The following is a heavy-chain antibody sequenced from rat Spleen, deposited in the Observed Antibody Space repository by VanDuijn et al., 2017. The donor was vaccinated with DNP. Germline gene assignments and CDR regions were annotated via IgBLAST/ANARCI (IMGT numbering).Heavy chain of an antibody. CDR2: ITYDGSST. V-gene: IGHV5-7*01. CDR1: RFTFSDYN. Sequence: EVQLVESGGGLVQPGKSLKLSCAASRFTFSDYNMAWVRQAPRKGLEWVATITYDGSSTYYRDSVKGRFTISRDNAESTLYLQMDSLRSEDTATYYCTRHDYYSSPYYAMDAWGQGTSVTVSS. CDR3: TRHDYYSSPYYAMDA. J-gene: IGHJ4*01. D-gene: IGHD1-2*01.